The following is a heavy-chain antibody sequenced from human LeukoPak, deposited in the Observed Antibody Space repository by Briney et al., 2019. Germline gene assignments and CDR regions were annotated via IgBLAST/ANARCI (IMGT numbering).Heavy chain of an antibody. CDR2: INPNGGYT. CDR3: ARDHSGKWDLLSGWWFDP. J-gene: IGHJ5*02. CDR1: GYTFSNNW. D-gene: IGHD1-26*01. Sequence: ASVKVSCKASGYTFSNNWMHWVRQAPGQGLEWVGIINPNGGYTAYAQKFQGRVTLTRDMSTTSVYMELTSLRSEDTAVYYCARDHSGKWDLLSGWWFDPWGQGTLVTVSS. V-gene: IGHV1-46*01.